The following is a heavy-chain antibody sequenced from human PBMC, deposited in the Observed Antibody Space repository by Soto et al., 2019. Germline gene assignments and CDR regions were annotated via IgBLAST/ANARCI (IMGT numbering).Heavy chain of an antibody. Sequence: GGSLRLSCAASGFTVSSNYMSWVRQAPGKGLEWVSVIYSGGSTYYADSVKGRFTISRHNSKNTLYLQMNSLRSEDTAVYYCARGEGIAAAGTFDYWGQGTLVTVSS. J-gene: IGHJ4*02. CDR1: GFTVSSNY. D-gene: IGHD6-13*01. V-gene: IGHV3-53*04. CDR2: IYSGGST. CDR3: ARGEGIAAAGTFDY.